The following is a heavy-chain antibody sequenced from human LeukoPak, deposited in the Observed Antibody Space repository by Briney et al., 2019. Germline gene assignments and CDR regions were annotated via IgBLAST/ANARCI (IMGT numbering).Heavy chain of an antibody. D-gene: IGHD1-7*01. Sequence: VASVKVSCKASTYTFTNYAISWVRQAPGQGLEWMGWISAYNGNTNYAQKLQGRVTMTTDTSTSTAYMELSSLRSEDTAVYYCARGVAGTTPDYWGQGTLVTVSS. CDR3: ARGVAGTTPDY. V-gene: IGHV1-18*01. CDR2: ISAYNGNT. J-gene: IGHJ4*02. CDR1: TYTFTNYA.